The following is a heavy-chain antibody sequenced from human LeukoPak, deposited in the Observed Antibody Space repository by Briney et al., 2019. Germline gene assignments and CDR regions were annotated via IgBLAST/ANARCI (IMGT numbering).Heavy chain of an antibody. Sequence: ASVKVSCKVSGYTLTELSMHWVRQAPGKGLEWMGGFDPEDGETIYAQKFQGRVTMTEDTSTDTAYMELSSLRSEDAAAYYCATWIDSSGYYYAPYFDYWGQGTLVTVSS. CDR2: FDPEDGET. D-gene: IGHD3-22*01. J-gene: IGHJ4*02. V-gene: IGHV1-24*01. CDR3: ATWIDSSGYYYAPYFDY. CDR1: GYTLTELS.